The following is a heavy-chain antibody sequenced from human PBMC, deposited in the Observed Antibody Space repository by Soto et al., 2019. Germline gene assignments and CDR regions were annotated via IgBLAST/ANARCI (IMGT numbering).Heavy chain of an antibody. J-gene: IGHJ4*02. D-gene: IGHD3-10*01. CDR2: INHSGST. CDR3: ARDYGRKFDY. CDR1: GGSFSGYY. Sequence: QVQLQQWGAGLLKPSETLSLTGAVYGGSFSGYYWSWIRQPPGKGLEWIGEINHSGSTNYNPSLKIRITISLDTSKNQFSPKLSSVPAADTAVYYCARDYGRKFDYWGQGTLVTVSS. V-gene: IGHV4-34*01.